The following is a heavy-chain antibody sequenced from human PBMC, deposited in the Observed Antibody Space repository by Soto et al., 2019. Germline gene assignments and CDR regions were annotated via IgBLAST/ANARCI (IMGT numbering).Heavy chain of an antibody. V-gene: IGHV3-23*01. CDR1: GFSFSSYA. CDR3: AKDKDWSEVYGMDV. CDR2: INGRSTT. J-gene: IGHJ6*02. D-gene: IGHD3-3*01. Sequence: EVQLLESGGGVVQPGGSLILSCAASGFSFSSYAMNWVRQAPGKWLEWVTTINGRSTTYYADSVKGRFTISRDHSKNTLYLPMNGLRAEDTAVYYCAKDKDWSEVYGMDVWGHRTTVTVSS.